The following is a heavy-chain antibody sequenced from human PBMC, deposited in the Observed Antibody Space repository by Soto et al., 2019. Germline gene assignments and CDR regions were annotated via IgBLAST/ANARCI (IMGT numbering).Heavy chain of an antibody. V-gene: IGHV3-43*01. D-gene: IGHD3-16*01. CDR2: ISCDGGTT. J-gene: IGHJ2*01. Sequence: EMQLVESGGVVVQPGGSLRLSCAASGFTFDDYTMHWVRQVPGRGLDWVSTISCDGGTTYYADSVKGRFTNSRDNSKCSLYLRMNGLRTEYSAFDCCAKGGDYWCFDLWGRGTLATVSS. CDR3: AKGGDYWCFDL. CDR1: GFTFDDYT.